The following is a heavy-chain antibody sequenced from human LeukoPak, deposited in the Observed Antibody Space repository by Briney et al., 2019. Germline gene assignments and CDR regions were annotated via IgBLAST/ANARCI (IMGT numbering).Heavy chain of an antibody. V-gene: IGHV1-69*04. J-gene: IGHJ3*02. CDR2: IIPILGVA. D-gene: IGHD2-2*01. CDR1: GGTFSSYA. CDR3: AREASSTSPGAFDI. Sequence: SVKVSCKASGGTFSSYAISWVRQAPGQGLEWMGRIIPILGVANYAQKFQGRVTITADKSTSTAYMELSSLRSEDTAVYYCAREASSTSPGAFDIWGQGTMVTVSS.